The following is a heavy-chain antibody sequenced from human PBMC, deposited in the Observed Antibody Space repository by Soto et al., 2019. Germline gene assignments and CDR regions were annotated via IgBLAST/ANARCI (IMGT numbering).Heavy chain of an antibody. CDR1: GGSINNYY. CDR3: AREASGDYSDFEY. Sequence: QVQLQESGPGLVKPSETLSLTCTVSGGSINNYYWSWIRQPPGKGLEWIGNVYYSGTTDYNPSLKSRVTISGDTSKNQFSLNLTSVTAADTAVYYCAREASGDYSDFEYWGQGTLVTVSS. CDR2: VYYSGTT. J-gene: IGHJ4*02. V-gene: IGHV4-59*01. D-gene: IGHD4-17*01.